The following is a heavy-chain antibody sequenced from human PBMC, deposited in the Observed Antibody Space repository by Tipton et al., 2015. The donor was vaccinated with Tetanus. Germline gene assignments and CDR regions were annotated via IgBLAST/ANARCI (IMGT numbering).Heavy chain of an antibody. J-gene: IGHJ6*02. V-gene: IGHV3-30-3*01. CDR1: GFTFSSYA. D-gene: IGHD6-13*01. CDR3: ARVQTGVGGSWSEVNYFYYGMDV. CDR2: ISYDGSNK. Sequence: SLRLSCAASGFTFSSYAMHWVRQDPGKGLEWVAVISYDGSNKYYADSVKSRFTISSDNSKNTLYLQMNSLTAEDTVGYYCARVQTGVGGSWSEVNYFYYGMDVWGQGTTVTVSS.